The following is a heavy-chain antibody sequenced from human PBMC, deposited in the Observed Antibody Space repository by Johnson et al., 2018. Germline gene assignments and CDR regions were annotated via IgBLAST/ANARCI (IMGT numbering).Heavy chain of an antibody. Sequence: VQLVQSGGGLVKPGGSLRLSCAASGFTFSSYTMSWVRQAPGKGLEWVSSLSISSTHIHYADSVKGRFTISRANTKNSLYLQMNSLGTEDTAVYYCARDSDSNTWSNDAFDMWGQGTMVTVSS. J-gene: IGHJ3*02. CDR1: GFTFSSYT. CDR2: LSISSTHI. V-gene: IGHV3-21*01. CDR3: ARDSDSNTWSNDAFDM. D-gene: IGHD6-13*01.